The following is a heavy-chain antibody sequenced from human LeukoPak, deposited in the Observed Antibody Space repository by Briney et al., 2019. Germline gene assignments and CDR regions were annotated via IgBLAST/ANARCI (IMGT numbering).Heavy chain of an antibody. D-gene: IGHD3-9*01. Sequence: PSETLSLTCTVSGGSISSSSYYWGWLRQPPGTGLEWIGSIYYSGSTYYNPSLKSRVTISVDTSKNQFSLKLSSVTAADTAVYYCARGKARRYYDILTASPFDYWGQGTLVTVSS. J-gene: IGHJ4*02. CDR1: GGSISSSSYY. V-gene: IGHV4-39*07. CDR2: IYYSGST. CDR3: ARGKARRYYDILTASPFDY.